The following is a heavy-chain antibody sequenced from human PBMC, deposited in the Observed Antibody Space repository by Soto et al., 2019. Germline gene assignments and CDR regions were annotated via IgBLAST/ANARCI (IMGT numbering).Heavy chain of an antibody. D-gene: IGHD3-16*02. V-gene: IGHV3-33*01. Sequence: QVQLVESGGGVVQPGRSLRLSCAASGFTFSSYGMHWVRQAPGKGLEWVAVIWYDGSNKYYADSVKGRFTISRDNSKNTLYLQMNSLRAEDTAVYYCAAASRIGSYRLDYYYMDVWGKGTTVTVSS. CDR1: GFTFSSYG. CDR3: AAASRIGSYRLDYYYMDV. J-gene: IGHJ6*03. CDR2: IWYDGSNK.